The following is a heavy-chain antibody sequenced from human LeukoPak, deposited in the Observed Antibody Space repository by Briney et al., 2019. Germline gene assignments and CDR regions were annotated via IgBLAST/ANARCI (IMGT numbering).Heavy chain of an antibody. V-gene: IGHV3-23*01. J-gene: IGHJ4*02. D-gene: IGHD2/OR15-2a*01. CDR1: GFTFCSYA. CDR2: ISGSGGST. CDR3: AKDFVENIPVYFDY. Sequence: GGSLSLSCAASGFTFCSYAMSWVRQAPGKGLEWVSAISGSGGSTYYADSVKGRFTISRDNSKNTLYLQMNSLRAEDTAVYYCAKDFVENIPVYFDYWGQGTLVTVSS.